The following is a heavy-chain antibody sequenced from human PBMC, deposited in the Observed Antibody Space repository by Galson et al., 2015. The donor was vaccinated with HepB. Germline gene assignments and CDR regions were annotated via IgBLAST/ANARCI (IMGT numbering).Heavy chain of an antibody. J-gene: IGHJ4*02. CDR3: ARPYCSGGSCTGYFDY. D-gene: IGHD2-15*01. V-gene: IGHV3-30-3*01. CDR2: ISYDGSNK. CDR1: GFTFSSYA. Sequence: SLRLSCAASGFTFSSYAMHWVRQAPGKGLEWVAVISYDGSNKYYADSVKGRFTISRDNSKNTLYLQMNDLRAEDTAVYYCARPYCSGGSCTGYFDYWGQGTLVTVSS.